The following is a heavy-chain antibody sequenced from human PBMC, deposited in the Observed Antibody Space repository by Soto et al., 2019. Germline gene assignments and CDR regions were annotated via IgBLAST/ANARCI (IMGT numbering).Heavy chain of an antibody. CDR2: VIPIYNTA. J-gene: IGHJ3*02. CDR1: GGTFSNAA. V-gene: IGHV1-69*01. CDR3: ARDFVRGNSFGSEAFDI. Sequence: QLQLVQSGAEVKKPGSSVRVSCKASGGTFSNAAISWVRQAPGQGLQWLGGVIPIYNTALYKHNFQGRVTITADESTNTAYMELTGLTSDDTGMYFCARDFVRGNSFGSEAFDIWGQGTMIIVSS. D-gene: IGHD3-3*01.